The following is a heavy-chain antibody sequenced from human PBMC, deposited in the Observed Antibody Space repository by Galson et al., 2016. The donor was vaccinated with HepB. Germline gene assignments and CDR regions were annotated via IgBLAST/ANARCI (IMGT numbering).Heavy chain of an antibody. Sequence: SLRLSCAASGFTLSTYGSHWVRQAPGKGLEWVAVISYDGTNKYYGDSVKGRFTISRDNSKNTVYLQMNSLRPEDTAVYYCAKIYDEFWSGYYYYHYGMDVWGKGTRVTVSS. J-gene: IGHJ6*04. V-gene: IGHV3-30*18. D-gene: IGHD3-3*01. CDR3: AKIYDEFWSGYYYYHYGMDV. CDR1: GFTLSTYG. CDR2: ISYDGTNK.